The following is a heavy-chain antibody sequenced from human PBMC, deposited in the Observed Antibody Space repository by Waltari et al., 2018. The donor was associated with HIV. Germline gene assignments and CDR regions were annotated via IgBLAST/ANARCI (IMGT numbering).Heavy chain of an antibody. Sequence: EVQLVESGGGLVHPGRSVRLSCAAYGLTFDDHVMHWVRHATVKGLEWVSGISWNSGSIGYADSVKGRFTIYRDNAKSSLYLQMNSLRAEDTSLYYCAKDIGPYCSGGSCYVYWGQGTLVTVSS. J-gene: IGHJ4*02. D-gene: IGHD2-15*01. CDR1: GLTFDDHV. CDR3: AKDIGPYCSGGSCYVY. V-gene: IGHV3-9*01. CDR2: ISWNSGSI.